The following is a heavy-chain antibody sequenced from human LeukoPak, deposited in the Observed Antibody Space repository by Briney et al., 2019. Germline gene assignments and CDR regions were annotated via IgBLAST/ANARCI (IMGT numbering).Heavy chain of an antibody. D-gene: IGHD3-3*01. CDR1: GGTFSSYA. CDR2: IIPIFGTA. V-gene: IGHV1-69*01. CDR3: ARGVVITEDYYYGMDV. Sequence: SVKVSCKASGGTFSSYAISWVRQAPGQRLEWMGGIIPIFGTANYAQKFQGRVTITADESTSTAYMELSSLRSEDTGVCYCARGVVITEDYYYGMDVWGQGTAVTVSS. J-gene: IGHJ6*02.